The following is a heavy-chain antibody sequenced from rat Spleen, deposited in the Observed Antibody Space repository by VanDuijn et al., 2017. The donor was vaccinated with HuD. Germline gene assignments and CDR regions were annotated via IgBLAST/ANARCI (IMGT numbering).Heavy chain of an antibody. D-gene: IGHD1-5*01. V-gene: IGHV3-1*01. J-gene: IGHJ4*01. CDR1: GSSITSNY. CDR3: ARYGTYYYLMDA. CDR2: ISYSGVT. Sequence: EVLLQESGPGLVRPSQSLSLTCSVTGSSITSNYWGWIRRFPGSKMEWLGYISYSGVTNYNPSLTTRISITRDTSKNQFFLQLNSVTTEDTATYYCARYGTYYYLMDAWGPGASVTVSS.